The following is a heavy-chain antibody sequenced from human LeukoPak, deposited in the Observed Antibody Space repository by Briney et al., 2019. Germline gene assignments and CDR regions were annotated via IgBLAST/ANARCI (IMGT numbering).Heavy chain of an antibody. CDR2: IKSDGSGT. Sequence: GGSLRLSCAASGFTFSSYWIHWVRQAPGKGLMWVSRIKSDGSGTIYADSVKGRFSISIDNAKNTVYLQMHSLGAEGTAVYYCARKSGHGYGMDVWGQGTTVTVSS. CDR3: ARKSGHGYGMDV. D-gene: IGHD2-8*02. V-gene: IGHV3-74*01. J-gene: IGHJ6*02. CDR1: GFTFSSYW.